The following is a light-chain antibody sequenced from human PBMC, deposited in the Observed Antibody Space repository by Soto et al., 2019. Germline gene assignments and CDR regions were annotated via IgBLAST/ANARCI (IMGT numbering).Light chain of an antibody. CDR2: SNN. V-gene: IGLV1-44*01. CDR3: AAWDDRHVV. CDR1: SSNIGSNT. J-gene: IGLJ2*01. Sequence: QSALTQPPSASGTPGQRVTISCSGSSSNIGSNTVNWYQQLPGTAPKLLIYSNNQRPSGVPDRFSGSKSGTSASLAISGLQSEDEADYYCAAWDDRHVVFGGGTKVTVL.